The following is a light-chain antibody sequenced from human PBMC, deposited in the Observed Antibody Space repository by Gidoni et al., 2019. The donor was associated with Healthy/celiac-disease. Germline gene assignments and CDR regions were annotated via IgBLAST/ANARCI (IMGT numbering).Light chain of an antibody. V-gene: IGKV3-11*01. Sequence: EIVLTQSPATLSLSPGERATLSCRASQSVSSYLAWYQQKPGQAPRLLIYDASNRATGIPARFSGSGSGTDFTLTISSLEPEDFAVYYCQLSGDTFGQGTKLEIK. CDR2: DAS. CDR1: QSVSSY. J-gene: IGKJ2*01. CDR3: QLSGDT.